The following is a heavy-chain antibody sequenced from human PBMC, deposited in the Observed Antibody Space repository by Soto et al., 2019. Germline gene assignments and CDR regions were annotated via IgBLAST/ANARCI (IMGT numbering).Heavy chain of an antibody. D-gene: IGHD6-13*01. V-gene: IGHV4-4*02. CDR2: VFHSGNT. CDR1: GNSIASDKW. J-gene: IGHJ4*02. Sequence: TLSLTCALSGNSIASDKWWSWVRQPPGKGLEWIGEVFHSGNTNYNPSLKSRVIISVDKSKNQFSLKLSSVTDADTAMYYCARGERQQQRDYWGQGTLVTVS. CDR3: ARGERQQQRDY.